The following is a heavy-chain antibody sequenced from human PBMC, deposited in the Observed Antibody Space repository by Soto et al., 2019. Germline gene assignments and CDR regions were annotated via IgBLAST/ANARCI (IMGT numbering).Heavy chain of an antibody. CDR3: AREVVAAAGIWFDP. V-gene: IGHV4-30-4*01. Sequence: PSETLSLTCTVSGGSISSGDYYWSWIRQPPGKGLEWIGYIYYSGSTYYNPSLKSRVTISVDTSKNQFSLKLSSVTAADTAVYYCAREVVAAAGIWFDPWGQGTLVTVSS. CDR2: IYYSGST. J-gene: IGHJ5*02. CDR1: GGSISSGDYY. D-gene: IGHD6-13*01.